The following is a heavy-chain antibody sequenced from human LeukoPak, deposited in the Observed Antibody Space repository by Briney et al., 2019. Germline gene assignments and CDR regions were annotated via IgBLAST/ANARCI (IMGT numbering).Heavy chain of an antibody. J-gene: IGHJ5*02. CDR2: IYHSGST. D-gene: IGHD4/OR15-4a*01. CDR1: GGSISSGGYS. V-gene: IGHV4-30-2*01. CDR3: AGAHGNWFDP. Sequence: SQTLSLTCAVSGGSISSGGYSWSWIRQPPGKGLEWIGYIYHSGSTYYNPSLKSRVTISVDRSKNQFSLKLSSVTAADTAVYYCAGAHGNWFDPWGQGTLVTVSS.